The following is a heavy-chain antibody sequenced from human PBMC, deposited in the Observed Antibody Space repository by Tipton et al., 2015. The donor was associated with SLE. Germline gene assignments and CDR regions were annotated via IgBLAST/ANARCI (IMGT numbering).Heavy chain of an antibody. V-gene: IGHV4-34*01. J-gene: IGHJ4*02. CDR1: GGSIGRYY. Sequence: TLSLTCSVSGGSIGRYYWSWIRQPPGKGLEWIGEINHSGSTNYNPSLKSRATISVDTSKNQFSLRLNSVTAADTAVYYCARPQGDYWGQGMLVIVSS. CDR3: ARPQGDY. CDR2: INHSGST.